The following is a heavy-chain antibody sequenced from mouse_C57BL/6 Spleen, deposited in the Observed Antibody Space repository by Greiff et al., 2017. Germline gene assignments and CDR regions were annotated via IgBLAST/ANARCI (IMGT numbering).Heavy chain of an antibody. Sequence: EVQGVESGGGLVKPGGSLKLSCAASGFTFSSYAMSWVRQTPEKRLEWVATISDGGSYTYYPDNVKGRFTISRDNAKNNLYLQMSHLKSEDTAMYYCAREYGYDWYFDVWGTGTTVTVSS. CDR3: AREYGYDWYFDV. CDR2: ISDGGSYT. CDR1: GFTFSSYA. J-gene: IGHJ1*03. V-gene: IGHV5-4*01. D-gene: IGHD2-2*01.